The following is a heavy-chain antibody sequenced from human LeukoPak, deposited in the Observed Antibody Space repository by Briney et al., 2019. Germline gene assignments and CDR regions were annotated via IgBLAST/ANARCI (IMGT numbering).Heavy chain of an antibody. Sequence: GGSLRLSCAASGFTFSSYAMHWVRQAPGKGLEWVAVISYDGSNKYYADSVKGRFTISRDNSKNTLYLQMNSLRAEDTAVYFCARGSGRISIFGVPYWGQGTLVTVSS. CDR3: ARGSGRISIFGVPY. V-gene: IGHV3-30*04. J-gene: IGHJ4*02. CDR2: ISYDGSNK. D-gene: IGHD3-3*01. CDR1: GFTFSSYA.